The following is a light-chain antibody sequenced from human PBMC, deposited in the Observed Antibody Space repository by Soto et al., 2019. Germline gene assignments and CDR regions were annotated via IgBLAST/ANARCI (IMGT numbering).Light chain of an antibody. CDR1: QSVSSSY. Sequence: IVFTQSPGTLSLSPGERATLSCRASQSVSSSYLAWYQQKTGQAPRLLIYGAFTRDTGIPARFSGTRSGTDFTLTLSRLETEDFAVYYCQQYGSSPITFGQGTRLEIK. V-gene: IGKV3-20*01. CDR2: GAF. CDR3: QQYGSSPIT. J-gene: IGKJ5*01.